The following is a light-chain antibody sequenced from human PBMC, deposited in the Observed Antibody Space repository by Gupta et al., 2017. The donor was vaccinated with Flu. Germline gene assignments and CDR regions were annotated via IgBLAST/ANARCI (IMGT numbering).Light chain of an antibody. CDR3: GTWDDSLYTVV. Sequence: RSNIGRNYVSWDQQRPGTAPKLLIYENDKRPSGIPDRFSGSKSGTSATLGITGLQTGDEADYYCGTWDDSLYTVVFGGGTKLTVL. V-gene: IGLV1-51*02. CDR2: END. CDR1: RSNIGRNY. J-gene: IGLJ3*02.